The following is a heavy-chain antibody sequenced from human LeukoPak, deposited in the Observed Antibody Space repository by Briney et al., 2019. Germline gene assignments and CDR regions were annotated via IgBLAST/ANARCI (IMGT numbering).Heavy chain of an antibody. D-gene: IGHD3-22*01. CDR1: GGSFSSSY. CDR2: INHSGST. J-gene: IGHJ4*02. CDR3: ATYYYDSSGYYNHFDY. V-gene: IGHV4-34*01. Sequence: SETLSLTCAVYGGSFSSSYWSWIRQPPGKGLEWIGEINHSGSTNYNPSLKSRVTISVDTSKNQFSLKLSSVTAADTAVYYCATYYYDSSGYYNHFDYWGQGTLVTVSS.